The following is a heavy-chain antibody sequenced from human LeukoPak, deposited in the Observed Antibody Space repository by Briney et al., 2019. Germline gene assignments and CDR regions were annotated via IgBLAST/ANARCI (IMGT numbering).Heavy chain of an antibody. CDR3: AREGIEAAGSAFDY. D-gene: IGHD6-13*01. Sequence: SQTLSLTCAISGDSVSSNSAAWNWIRQSPSRGLEWLGRTYYRSKWYYDYAVSVKSRIIINPDTSRNQFSLQLNSVTPEDTAMYYCAREGIEAAGSAFDYWGQGILVTVSS. CDR1: GDSVSSNSAA. V-gene: IGHV6-1*01. J-gene: IGHJ4*02. CDR2: TYYRSKWYY.